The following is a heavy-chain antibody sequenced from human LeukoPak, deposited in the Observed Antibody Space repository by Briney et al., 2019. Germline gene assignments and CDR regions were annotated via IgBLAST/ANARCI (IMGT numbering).Heavy chain of an antibody. Sequence: PGGSLRLSCAASGFTFSSYGMHWVRQAPGKGLEWVAFIRYDGSNKYYADSVKGRFTISRDNSKNTLYLQMNSLRAEDTAVYYCAKASLRYDFWSGYYTGWYFDYWGQGTLVTVSS. CDR3: AKASLRYDFWSGYYTGWYFDY. CDR1: GFTFSSYG. J-gene: IGHJ4*02. V-gene: IGHV3-30*02. CDR2: IRYDGSNK. D-gene: IGHD3-3*01.